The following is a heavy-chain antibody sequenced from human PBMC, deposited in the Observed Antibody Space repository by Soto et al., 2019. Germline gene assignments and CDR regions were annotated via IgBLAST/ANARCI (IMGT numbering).Heavy chain of an antibody. D-gene: IGHD3-10*01. V-gene: IGHV3-21*01. CDR1: GFTFSSYS. CDR3: ARDTYYYGSGSHIGQVWNTRGGNEY. J-gene: IGHJ4*02. CDR2: ISSSSSYI. Sequence: PGVSLRLSCAASGFTFSSYSMNWARQAPGKGLEWVSSISSSSSYIYYADSVKGRFTISRDNAKNSLYLQMNSLRAEDTAVYYCARDTYYYGSGSHIGQVWNTRGGNEYWGQGTLVTVSS.